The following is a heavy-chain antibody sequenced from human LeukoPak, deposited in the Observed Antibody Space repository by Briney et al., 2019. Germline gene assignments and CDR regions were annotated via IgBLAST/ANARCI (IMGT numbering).Heavy chain of an antibody. D-gene: IGHD3-3*01. CDR1: GFTFRNNW. CDR3: AKDIGRRIFGVAYDAFHI. CDR2: MRNDGSQI. Sequence: GGSLRLSCTASGFTFRNNWMHWVRQAPGKGLEWVTSMRNDGSQIYYADSVKGRFTTSRDNSKNTLYLQMDSLRVEDTAVYYCAKDIGRRIFGVAYDAFHIWGQGTMVTVSS. J-gene: IGHJ3*02. V-gene: IGHV3-30*02.